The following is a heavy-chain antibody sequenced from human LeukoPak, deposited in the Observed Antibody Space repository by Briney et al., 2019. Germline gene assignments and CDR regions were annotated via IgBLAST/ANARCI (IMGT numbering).Heavy chain of an antibody. CDR1: GFTFSSYW. Sequence: PGGSLRLSCAASGFTFSSYWMSWVRQAPGKGLEWVANIKQDGSEKYYVDSVKGRFTISRDNAKNSLYLQMNSLRAEDTAVYYCARDVGEEMATITLLFDYWGQGTLVTVSS. CDR2: IKQDGSEK. CDR3: ARDVGEEMATITLLFDY. D-gene: IGHD5-24*01. J-gene: IGHJ4*02. V-gene: IGHV3-7*01.